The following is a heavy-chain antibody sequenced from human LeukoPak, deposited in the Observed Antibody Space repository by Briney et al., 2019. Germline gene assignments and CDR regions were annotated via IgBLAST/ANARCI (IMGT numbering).Heavy chain of an antibody. CDR3: AKEGVWGITMVRGVTGNGMDV. D-gene: IGHD3-10*01. Sequence: GGSLRLSCAASGFTFSSYAMSWVRQAPGKGLEWVSTISGSSGSTYYADSVKGRFTISRDNSKNTLYLQMNSLRAEDTAVYYCAKEGVWGITMVRGVTGNGMDVWGQGTTVTVSS. V-gene: IGHV3-23*01. J-gene: IGHJ6*02. CDR2: ISGSSGST. CDR1: GFTFSSYA.